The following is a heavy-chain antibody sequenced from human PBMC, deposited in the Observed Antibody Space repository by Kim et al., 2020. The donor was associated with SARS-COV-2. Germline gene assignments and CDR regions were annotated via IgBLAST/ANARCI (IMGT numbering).Heavy chain of an antibody. CDR1: GFTFSDSA. CDR3: TRVPPYSNSWWDAFD. D-gene: IGHD6-13*01. V-gene: IGHV3-73*01. Sequence: GGSLRLSCAAFGFTFSDSAMYWVRQASGKGREWVGRIRSKANSYATAYDVSVKGRFIISRDDSKNTAYLQMNSLKTEDTAIYYCTRVPPYSNSWWDAFD. CDR2: IRSKANSYAT. J-gene: IGHJ3*02.